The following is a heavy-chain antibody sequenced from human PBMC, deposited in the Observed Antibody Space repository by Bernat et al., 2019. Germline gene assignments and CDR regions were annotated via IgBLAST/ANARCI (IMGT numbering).Heavy chain of an antibody. V-gene: IGHV4-59*08. CDR2: IFYSGST. CDR1: GGSINSYY. D-gene: IGHD1-7*01. J-gene: IGHJ6*04. Sequence: QVQLQESGPGLVKPSETLSLTCTVSGGSINSYYWSWIRQPPGKGLEWIGYIFYSGSTNYNPSLKSRVTISVDTSKNQFSLKLSSVTAADTAVYYCARLYGTPVWGKGTTVTVSS. CDR3: ARLYGTPV.